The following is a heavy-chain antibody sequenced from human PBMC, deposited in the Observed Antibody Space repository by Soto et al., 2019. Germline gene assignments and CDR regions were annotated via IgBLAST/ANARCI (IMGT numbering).Heavy chain of an antibody. CDR3: ASGDRGAFDL. J-gene: IGHJ3*01. CDR2: IHSDGSST. V-gene: IGHV3-74*01. D-gene: IGHD7-27*01. CDR1: GFTFSYYW. Sequence: EVQLVESGGGLVRPGGSLRLSCAASGFTFSYYWMHWVRQAPGKGLVWVSRIHSDGSSTTYADFVEGRFIISRDNARNTVDLQMSSVRVEDTAVYYCASGDRGAFDLWGQGTVVTVSS.